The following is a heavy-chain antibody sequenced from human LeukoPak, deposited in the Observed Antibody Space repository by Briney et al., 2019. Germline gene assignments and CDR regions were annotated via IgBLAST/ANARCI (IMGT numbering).Heavy chain of an antibody. D-gene: IGHD3-22*01. CDR1: GFTFSSYS. V-gene: IGHV3-23*01. Sequence: GGSLRLSCAASGFTFSSYSMNWVRQAPGKGLEWVSTISGSGANTYYADSVRGRFTISRDNSKNTLYLHMNSLRAEDTALYYCAIMHPYYDGNGYWVQWGQGTLVTVSS. J-gene: IGHJ4*02. CDR2: ISGSGANT. CDR3: AIMHPYYDGNGYWVQ.